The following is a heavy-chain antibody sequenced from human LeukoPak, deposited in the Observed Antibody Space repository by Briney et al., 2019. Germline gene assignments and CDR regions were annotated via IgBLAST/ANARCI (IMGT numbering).Heavy chain of an antibody. CDR2: ISGSGGST. D-gene: IGHD4-17*01. CDR1: GFTFSSYA. CDR3: AKRPFRLRGTRGEFDY. Sequence: PGGSLRLSCAASGFTFSSYAMSWVRQAPGKGLEWVSAISGSGGSTYYADSVKGRFTISRDNSKNTLYLQMNSLRAEDTAVYYCAKRPFRLRGTRGEFDYWGRGTLVTVSS. J-gene: IGHJ4*02. V-gene: IGHV3-23*01.